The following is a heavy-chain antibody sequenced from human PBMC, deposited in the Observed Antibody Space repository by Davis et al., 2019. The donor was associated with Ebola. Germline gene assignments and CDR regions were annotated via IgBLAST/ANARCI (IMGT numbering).Heavy chain of an antibody. V-gene: IGHV3-21*04. CDR2: ISGRGSYI. CDR1: GFTFSSYA. J-gene: IGHJ6*03. D-gene: IGHD2-15*01. CDR3: VRDAFVDYYYYMDV. Sequence: GESLKISCAASGFTFSSYAMNWVRQAPGKGLEWLSSISGRGSYIFYADSLKGRFTISRNNAENSLSLQMNSLRAEDTAVYYCVRDAFVDYYYYMDVWGKGTTVTVSS.